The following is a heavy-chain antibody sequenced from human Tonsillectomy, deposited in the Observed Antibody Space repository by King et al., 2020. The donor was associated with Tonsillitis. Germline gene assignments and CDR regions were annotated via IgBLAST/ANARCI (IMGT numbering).Heavy chain of an antibody. J-gene: IGHJ6*03. CDR1: GGSISSYY. D-gene: IGHD5-12*01. V-gene: IGHV4-59*01. CDR2: LYYSGST. CDR3: ARGQHHGYDFIGYYYYYMDV. Sequence: QLQESGPGLVKPSETLSLTCTVSGGSISSYYWSWVRQPPGKGLEWIGYLYYSGSTNYNPSLKSRVTISVDTSKNQFSLKLSSVTSADTAVYYCARGQHHGYDFIGYYYYYMDVWGKGTTVTVSS.